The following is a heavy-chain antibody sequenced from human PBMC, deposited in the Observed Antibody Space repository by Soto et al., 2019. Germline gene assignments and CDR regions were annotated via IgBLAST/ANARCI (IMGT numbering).Heavy chain of an antibody. CDR2: TYYRSKWYY. CDR1: GDSVSSASAA. Sequence: SHTLSLTCAISGDSVSSASAAWNLIRQSPSRGLEWLGRTYYRSKWYYGYAVSVKSRITINPDTSKNQFSLQLNSVTPEDTAVYYCARIHSRSYSDMQVWGEGTTVTLSS. CDR3: ARIHSRSYSDMQV. D-gene: IGHD5-12*01. V-gene: IGHV6-1*01. J-gene: IGHJ6*02.